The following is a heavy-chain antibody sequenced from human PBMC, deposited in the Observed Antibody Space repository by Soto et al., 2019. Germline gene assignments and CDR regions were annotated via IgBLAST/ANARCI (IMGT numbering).Heavy chain of an antibody. CDR2: INPNSGGT. D-gene: IGHD6-13*01. V-gene: IGHV1-2*04. CDR1: GYTFTGYY. CDR3: ARGGSSWYFYYYGMDV. Sequence: QVQLVQSGAEVKKPGASVKVSCKASGYTFTGYYMHWVRQAPGQGLEWMGWINPNSGGTNYAQKFQGWVTMTRDTSSSTAYMELSRLRSDDTAVYYCARGGSSWYFYYYGMDVWGQGTTVTVSS. J-gene: IGHJ6*02.